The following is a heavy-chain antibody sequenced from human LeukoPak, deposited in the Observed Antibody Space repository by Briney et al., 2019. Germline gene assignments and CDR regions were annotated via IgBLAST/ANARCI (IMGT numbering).Heavy chain of an antibody. J-gene: IGHJ4*02. CDR1: GGSFSGYL. D-gene: IGHD1-1*01. CDR3: ARIPESVGINYFDS. Sequence: SETLSLTCAVYGGSFSGYLWTWVRQPPGKGLDWIGEINHSGSTNYSPSLKSRVTISVDTSKNQFSLKVRSVTAADTAIYYCARIPESVGINYFDSWGQGTLLTVSS. CDR2: INHSGST. V-gene: IGHV4-34*01.